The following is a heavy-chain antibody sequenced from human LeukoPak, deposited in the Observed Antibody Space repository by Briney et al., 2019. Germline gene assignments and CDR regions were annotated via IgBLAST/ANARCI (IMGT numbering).Heavy chain of an antibody. D-gene: IGHD4-23*01. J-gene: IGHJ4*02. CDR2: IYHSGST. V-gene: IGHV4-30-2*01. Sequence: PSETLSLTCAVSGGSISSGGYSWSWIRQPPGKGLEWIGYIYHSGSTYYNPSLKSRVTISVDRSKNQFSLKLSSVTAADTAVYYCARTRLRWFYYFDYWGQGTLVTVSS. CDR3: ARTRLRWFYYFDY. CDR1: GGSISSGGYS.